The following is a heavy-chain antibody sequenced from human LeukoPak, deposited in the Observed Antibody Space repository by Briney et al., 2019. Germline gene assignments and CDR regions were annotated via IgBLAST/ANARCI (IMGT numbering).Heavy chain of an antibody. V-gene: IGHV3-7*03. CDR2: IKQDGSEK. D-gene: IGHD3-9*01. CDR1: GFTFSSYW. Sequence: GGSLRLSCAASGFTFSSYWMSWVRQAPGKGLEWVANIKQDGSEKYYVDSVKGRFTTSRDNAKNSLYLQMNSLRAEDTAVYYCARNPYDILTGYYDYYYYGMDVWGQGTTVTVSS. CDR3: ARNPYDILTGYYDYYYYGMDV. J-gene: IGHJ6*02.